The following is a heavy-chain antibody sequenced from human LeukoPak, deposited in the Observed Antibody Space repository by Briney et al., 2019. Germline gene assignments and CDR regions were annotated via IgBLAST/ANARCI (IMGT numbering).Heavy chain of an antibody. CDR1: GFTFSSYA. Sequence: GGSLRLSCAASGFTFSSYAMSWVRQAPGKGLECISVISGSGGGTYYADSVKGRFTISRDNSKNTLSLQMNSLRGEDTAVYYCTRAPFGESPHFDYWGQGTLVTVSS. CDR3: TRAPFGESPHFDY. CDR2: ISGSGGGT. J-gene: IGHJ4*02. V-gene: IGHV3-23*01. D-gene: IGHD3-10*01.